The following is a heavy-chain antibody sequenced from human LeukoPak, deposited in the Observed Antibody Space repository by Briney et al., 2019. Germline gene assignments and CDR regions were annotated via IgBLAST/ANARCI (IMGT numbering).Heavy chain of an antibody. J-gene: IGHJ6*02. Sequence: GGSLRLSCAASGFTVSSNYMSWVRQAPGKGLEWVSVIYSGGSIYYADSVKGRFTISRDNSKNTLYLQMNSLRAEDTAVYYCARDVDCTNGVCYGMDVWGQGTTVTVSS. D-gene: IGHD2-8*01. V-gene: IGHV3-66*01. CDR1: GFTVSSNY. CDR3: ARDVDCTNGVCYGMDV. CDR2: IYSGGSI.